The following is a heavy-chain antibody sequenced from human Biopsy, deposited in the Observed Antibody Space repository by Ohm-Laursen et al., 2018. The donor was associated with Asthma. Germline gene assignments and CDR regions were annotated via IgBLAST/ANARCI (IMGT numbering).Heavy chain of an antibody. J-gene: IGHJ4*02. Sequence: PSVKASCKSLGGTFNTYVIGWARQAPGQGLGWMGGINSVFGTTTYPQKFQDRVTITADDSTSTVYMELSSLRAEDTAVYYCARKAGSCISRTCYSLDFWGQGTLVTVSS. D-gene: IGHD2-2*01. V-gene: IGHV1-69*13. CDR1: GGTFNTYV. CDR3: ARKAGSCISRTCYSLDF. CDR2: INSVFGTT.